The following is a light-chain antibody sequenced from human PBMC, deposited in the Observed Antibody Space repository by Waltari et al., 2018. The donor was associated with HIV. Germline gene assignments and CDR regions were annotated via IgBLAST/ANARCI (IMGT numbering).Light chain of an antibody. Sequence: ELVLTQSPGTLSLSPGERATLSCRASQSVSSSYLAWYQQKPGQAPRLLIYGASSRATGIPDRFSGSGSGTDFTLTISRLEPEDCAVYYCQQYGSSPPYTFGQGTKLEIK. J-gene: IGKJ2*01. CDR2: GAS. CDR3: QQYGSSPPYT. V-gene: IGKV3-20*01. CDR1: QSVSSSY.